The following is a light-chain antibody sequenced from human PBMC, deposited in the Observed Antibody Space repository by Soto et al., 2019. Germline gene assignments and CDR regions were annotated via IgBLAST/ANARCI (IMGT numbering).Light chain of an antibody. CDR2: EVS. Sequence: QSALTQPASVSGSPGQSITISCTGTSNDVGGYKYVSWYQQHPGKAPKLMIYEVSNRPSGASNRFSGSKSGNTASLTISGLQAEDEADYYCSSYTGSSNYVFGNGTKVTV. CDR3: SSYTGSSNYV. J-gene: IGLJ1*01. CDR1: SNDVGGYKY. V-gene: IGLV2-14*01.